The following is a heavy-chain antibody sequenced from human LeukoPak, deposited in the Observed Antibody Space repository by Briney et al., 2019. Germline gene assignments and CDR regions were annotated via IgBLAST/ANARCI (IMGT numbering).Heavy chain of an antibody. D-gene: IGHD3-22*01. Sequence: ASVKVSCKASGYTFTSYGISWVRQARGQGLEWMGWISAYNGNTNYAQKLQGRVTMTTDTSTSTAYMELRSLRSDDTAVYYCARDRVYDSSGSPRPFDYWGQGTLVTVSS. CDR2: ISAYNGNT. V-gene: IGHV1-18*01. CDR1: GYTFTSYG. CDR3: ARDRVYDSSGSPRPFDY. J-gene: IGHJ4*02.